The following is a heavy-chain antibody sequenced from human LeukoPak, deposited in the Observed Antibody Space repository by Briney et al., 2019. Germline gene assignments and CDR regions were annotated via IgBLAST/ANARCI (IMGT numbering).Heavy chain of an antibody. J-gene: IGHJ3*02. CDR1: GFTFSDYS. CDR2: ISNDGTNK. V-gene: IGHV3-30*18. D-gene: IGHD3-9*01. CDR3: AKEFYPFILTGFYMAFNI. Sequence: PGGSLRLFCAASGFTFSDYSMNWVRQAPGKGLEWVAVISNDGTNKYYADSVRGRFTISRDNSKSTLYLQMNSLRAEDTAVYYCAKEFYPFILTGFYMAFNIWGQGTMVIVSS.